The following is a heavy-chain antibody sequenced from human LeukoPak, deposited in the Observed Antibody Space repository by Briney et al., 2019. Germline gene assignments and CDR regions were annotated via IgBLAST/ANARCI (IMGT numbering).Heavy chain of an antibody. D-gene: IGHD6-19*01. J-gene: IGHJ4*02. V-gene: IGHV4-34*01. CDR2: INYSGST. Sequence: SETLSLTCAVYGGSFSGYYWSWIRQPPGKGLEWIGEINYSGSTNYNPSLKSRVTISVDTSKNQFSLKLSSVTAADTAVYYCARAKSSGWYPFDYWGQGTLVTVTS. CDR1: GGSFSGYY. CDR3: ARAKSSGWYPFDY.